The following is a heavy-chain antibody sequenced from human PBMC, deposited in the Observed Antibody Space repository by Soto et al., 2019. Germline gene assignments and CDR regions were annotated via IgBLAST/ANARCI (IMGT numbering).Heavy chain of an antibody. Sequence: QVQLVESGGGVVQPGRSLRLSCAASGFSFSTYAMHWVRQTPGKGLEWVAVISYDGDHKYYTDSVKGRFTISRDNSKNTLYPIMHRRSTEAAAIYSCARDPAPQDNANCTGCFRFDYGGQGPLSPVSP. D-gene: IGHD2-8*02. J-gene: IGHJ4*02. V-gene: IGHV3-30-3*01. CDR2: ISYDGDHK. CDR1: GFSFSTYA. CDR3: ARDPAPQDNANCTGCFRFDY.